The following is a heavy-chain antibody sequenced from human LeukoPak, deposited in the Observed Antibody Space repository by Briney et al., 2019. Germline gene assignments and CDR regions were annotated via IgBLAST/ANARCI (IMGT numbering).Heavy chain of an antibody. D-gene: IGHD5-12*01. CDR1: GFTFSSYA. V-gene: IGHV3-23*01. CDR3: ARKSKWWRATIVLALAFDY. CDR2: ISGSGGST. Sequence: PGGSLRLSCAASGFTFSSYAMSWVRQAPGKGLEWVSAISGSGGSTYYADSVKGRFTISRDNSKNTLYLQMNSLRAEDTAVYYCARKSKWWRATIVLALAFDYWGQGTLDTVSS. J-gene: IGHJ4*02.